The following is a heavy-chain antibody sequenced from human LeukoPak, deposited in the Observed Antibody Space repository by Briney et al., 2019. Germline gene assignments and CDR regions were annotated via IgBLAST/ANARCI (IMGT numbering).Heavy chain of an antibody. CDR2: ISSSSSYI. CDR1: GFTFSSYS. Sequence: PGGSLRLSCAASGFTFSSYSMNWVRQAPGKGLEWVSSISSSSSYIYYADSVKGRFTISRDNAKNSLYLQMNSLRAEDTAVYYCARGAYSSGGRVFDYWGQGTLVTVSS. V-gene: IGHV3-21*01. J-gene: IGHJ4*02. CDR3: ARGAYSSGGRVFDY. D-gene: IGHD6-19*01.